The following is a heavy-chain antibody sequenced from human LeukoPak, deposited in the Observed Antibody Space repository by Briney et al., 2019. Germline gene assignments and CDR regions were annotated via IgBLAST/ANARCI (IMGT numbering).Heavy chain of an antibody. V-gene: IGHV1-18*01. CDR2: ISTYNGDT. CDR3: ARDPGQYYDILTGYYTPYYFDY. J-gene: IGHJ4*02. CDR1: GYTFTSYG. Sequence: ASVKVSCKASGYTFTSYGISWVRQAPGQGLEWMGLISTYNGDTDYAQKLQGRVTMTADTSTSTDYMEMRSLRSDDTAVYYCARDPGQYYDILTGYYTPYYFDYWGQGTLVTVSS. D-gene: IGHD3-9*01.